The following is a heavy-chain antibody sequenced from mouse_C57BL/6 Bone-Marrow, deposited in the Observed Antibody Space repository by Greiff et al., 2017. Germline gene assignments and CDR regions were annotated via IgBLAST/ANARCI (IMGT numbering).Heavy chain of an antibody. CDR1: GFTFSSYA. V-gene: IGHV5-6*02. CDR2: ISSGGSYT. Sequence: DVKLVESGGDLVKPGGSLKLSCAASGFTFSSYAMSWVRQTPDKRLEWVATISSGGSYTYYPDSVKGRFTISRDNAKNTLYLQISSLKSEDTAMYYSARKERRGEVTVDFFDYWGQGTTLTVSS. D-gene: IGHD2-5*01. J-gene: IGHJ2*01. CDR3: ARKERRGEVTVDFFDY.